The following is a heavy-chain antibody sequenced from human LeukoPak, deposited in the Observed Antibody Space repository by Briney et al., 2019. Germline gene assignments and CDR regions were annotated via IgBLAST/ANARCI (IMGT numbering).Heavy chain of an antibody. J-gene: IGHJ6*03. CDR1: GGSFSGYY. D-gene: IGHD7-27*01. CDR2: INHSGST. V-gene: IGHV4-34*01. CDR3: ARDWGRYYYYMDV. Sequence: SEALSLTCAVYGGSFSGYYWSWIRQPPGKGLEWIGEINHSGSTNYNPSLKSRVTISVETSKNQFSLKLSSVTAADTAVYYCARDWGRYYYYMDVWGKGTTVTVSS.